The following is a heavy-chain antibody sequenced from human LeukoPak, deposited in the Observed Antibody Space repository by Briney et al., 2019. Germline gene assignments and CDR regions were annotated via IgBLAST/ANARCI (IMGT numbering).Heavy chain of an antibody. Sequence: SETLSLTCTGSGVSIINHYWSWILQPAVKGPKKITRIYSSGSANYSPSVKSRVSMSIDTSNNHFSLNLTSVTAADTALYFCARDVRYASGWSTPESWGQGTLVTVSS. CDR3: ARDVRYASGWSTPES. V-gene: IGHV4-4*07. J-gene: IGHJ5*02. CDR1: GVSIINHY. D-gene: IGHD6-19*01. CDR2: IYSSGSA.